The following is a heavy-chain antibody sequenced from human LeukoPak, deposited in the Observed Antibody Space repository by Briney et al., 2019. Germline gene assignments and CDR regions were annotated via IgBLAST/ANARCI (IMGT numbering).Heavy chain of an antibody. CDR1: GFTFSSYW. CDR3: VRGVSISSSWYNDI. D-gene: IGHD6-13*01. J-gene: IGHJ3*02. Sequence: TGGSLRLSCAASGFTFSSYWMHWVRQAPGKGLVWVSRINTDGSTITYADSVKGRFTISRDNAKNTLYLQMNSLRGEDTAVYYCVRGVSISSSWYNDIWGQGTMVTVSS. V-gene: IGHV3-74*01. CDR2: INTDGSTI.